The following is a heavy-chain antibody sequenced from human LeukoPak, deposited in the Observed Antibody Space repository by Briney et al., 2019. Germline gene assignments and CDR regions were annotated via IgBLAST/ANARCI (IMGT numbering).Heavy chain of an antibody. CDR1: GFTFSSYG. J-gene: IGHJ4*02. Sequence: GGSLRLSCAAPGFTFSSYGMHWVRQAPGKGLEWVAFIRYDGSNKYYADSVKGRFTISRDNSKNTLYLQMNSLRAEDTAVYYCANYDFWSGYYLTFDYWGQGTLVTVSS. D-gene: IGHD3-3*01. V-gene: IGHV3-30*02. CDR3: ANYDFWSGYYLTFDY. CDR2: IRYDGSNK.